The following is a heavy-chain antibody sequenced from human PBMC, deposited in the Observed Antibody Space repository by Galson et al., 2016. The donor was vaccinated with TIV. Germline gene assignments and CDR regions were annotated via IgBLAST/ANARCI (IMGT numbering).Heavy chain of an antibody. CDR3: ATSSPRGPTDS. V-gene: IGHV1-69*04. CDR2: IIPILGMT. D-gene: IGHD3-10*01. CDR1: GGTFSSSA. J-gene: IGHJ4*02. Sequence: SVKASCKASGGTFSSSAISWVRQAPGQGLEWMGRIIPILGMTNYAQNFQGGVTITADKSTTTAYMELSSLRSEDTAIYYCATSSPRGPTDSWGQGTLVSVSS.